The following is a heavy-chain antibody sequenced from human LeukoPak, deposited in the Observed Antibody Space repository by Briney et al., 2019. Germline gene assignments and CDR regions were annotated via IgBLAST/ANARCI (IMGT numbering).Heavy chain of an antibody. CDR3: ARELVPIAAAGPIGWFDP. Sequence: ASVKVSCKASGYTFTSYGISWVRQAPGQGLEWMGWISAYNGNTNYAQKLQGRVTMTTDTSTSTAYMELRSLRSDDTAVYYCARELVPIAAAGPIGWFDPWGQGTLVTVSS. V-gene: IGHV1-18*01. D-gene: IGHD6-13*01. CDR2: ISAYNGNT. J-gene: IGHJ5*02. CDR1: GYTFTSYG.